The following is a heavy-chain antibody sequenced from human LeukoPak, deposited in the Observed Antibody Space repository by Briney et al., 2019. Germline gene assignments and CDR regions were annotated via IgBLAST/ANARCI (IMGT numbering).Heavy chain of an antibody. CDR3: ARASGYSSSWSTDY. D-gene: IGHD6-13*01. Sequence: PGGSLRLSCAASGFTFSSYAMHWVRQAPGKGLEYVSAISSNGGSTYYANSVKGRFTISRDNSKNTLYLQMGSLRAEDMAVYYCARASGYSSSWSTDYWGQGTLVTVSS. J-gene: IGHJ4*02. CDR2: ISSNGGST. V-gene: IGHV3-64*01. CDR1: GFTFSSYA.